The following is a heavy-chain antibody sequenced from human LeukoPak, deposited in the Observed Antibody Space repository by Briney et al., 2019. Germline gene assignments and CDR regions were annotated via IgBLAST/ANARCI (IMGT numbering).Heavy chain of an antibody. CDR3: AKVAHGSGSYS. Sequence: GGSLRLSRAASGFTFSGYAISWVRQAPGKGLEWVSSISGSGGSTYYADSVKGRFTISRDNSKNTLYLQMNSLRAEDTAVYYCAKVAHGSGSYSWGQGNLITVSS. J-gene: IGHJ5*02. V-gene: IGHV3-23*01. D-gene: IGHD3-10*01. CDR2: ISGSGGST. CDR1: GFTFSGYA.